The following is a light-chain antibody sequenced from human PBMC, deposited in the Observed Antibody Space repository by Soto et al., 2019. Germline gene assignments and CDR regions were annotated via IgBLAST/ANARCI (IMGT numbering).Light chain of an antibody. J-gene: IGLJ2*01. Sequence: QSALTQPASVSGSPGQSITISCTVTSSDVGSYNLVSWFQQHPGKAPKLIIYGGSQRPSGVSNRFSGSKSGNTASLTISGLQAEDEADYFCSSYAGSSTYVLFGGGTKLTVL. V-gene: IGLV2-23*01. CDR3: SSYAGSSTYVL. CDR2: GGS. CDR1: SSDVGSYNL.